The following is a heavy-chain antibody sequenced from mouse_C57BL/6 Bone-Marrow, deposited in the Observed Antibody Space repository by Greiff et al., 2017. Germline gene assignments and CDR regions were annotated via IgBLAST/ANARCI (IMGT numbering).Heavy chain of an antibody. D-gene: IGHD1-1*01. V-gene: IGHV1-22*01. CDR3: ARHYGSSSCAY. J-gene: IGHJ3*01. Sequence: EVQLQQSGPELVKPGASVKMSCKASGYTFTDYNMPWVKQSHGKSLEWIGYINPNNGGTSYNQKFKGKDTLTVNKSSSTAYMELRSLTSEESAVYYCARHYGSSSCAYWGQGTLVTVSA. CDR1: GYTFTDYN. CDR2: INPNNGGT.